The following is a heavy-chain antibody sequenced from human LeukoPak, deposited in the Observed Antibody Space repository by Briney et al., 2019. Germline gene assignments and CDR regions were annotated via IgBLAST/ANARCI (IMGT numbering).Heavy chain of an antibody. CDR1: GFTLSSYG. D-gene: IGHD2-15*01. CDR2: IWYDGSNK. V-gene: IGHV3-33*01. Sequence: GSLRLSCAASGFTLSSYGMHWVRQAPGKGLEWVALIWYDGSNKYYTDSVKGRFTISRDNSKNTLYLQMNSLRAEDTAVYYCARGQYSPDYWGQGTLVTVSS. CDR3: ARGQYSPDY. J-gene: IGHJ4*02.